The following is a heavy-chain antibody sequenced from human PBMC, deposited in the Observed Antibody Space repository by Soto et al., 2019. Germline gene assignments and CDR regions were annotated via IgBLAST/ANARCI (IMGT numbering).Heavy chain of an antibody. V-gene: IGHV4-59*01. D-gene: IGHD6-13*01. Sequence: QVQLQESGPGLVKPSETLSLTCTVSGGSISSYYWSWIRQPPGKGLEWIGYIYYSGSTNYNPSLKSRVTISVDTSKTQFSLKLSSVTAADTAVYYCARRSGYSSSWNYGMDVWGQGTTVTVSS. CDR3: ARRSGYSSSWNYGMDV. CDR2: IYYSGST. CDR1: GGSISSYY. J-gene: IGHJ6*02.